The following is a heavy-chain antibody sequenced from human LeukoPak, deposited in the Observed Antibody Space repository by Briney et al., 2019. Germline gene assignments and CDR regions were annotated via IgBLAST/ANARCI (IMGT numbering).Heavy chain of an antibody. CDR2: IYYSGST. Sequence: SETLSLTCTVSGGSISSSSYYWGWIRQPPGKGLEWIGSIYYSGSTYYNPSLKSRVTISVDTSKNQFSLKLSSVTAADTAVYYCARRPSSFRSSRRINWFDPWGQGTLVTVSS. D-gene: IGHD6-19*01. CDR3: ARRPSSFRSSRRINWFDP. CDR1: GGSISSSSYY. V-gene: IGHV4-39*01. J-gene: IGHJ5*02.